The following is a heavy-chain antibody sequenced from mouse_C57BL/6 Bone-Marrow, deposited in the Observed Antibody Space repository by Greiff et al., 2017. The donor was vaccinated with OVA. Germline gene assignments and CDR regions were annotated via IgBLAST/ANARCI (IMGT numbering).Heavy chain of an antibody. J-gene: IGHJ1*03. CDR3: AIITTVVATRYFDV. D-gene: IGHD1-1*01. V-gene: IGHV5-17*01. CDR2: ISSGSSTI. Sequence: DVMLVESGGGLVKPGGSLTLSCAASGFTFRDYGMPWVRPAPEKGLEWVAYISSGSSTIYYADTVKGRFTLSRDNAKNTPFLQLTLLRSVDTAMYYCAIITTVVATRYFDVWGTGTTGTVSS. CDR1: GFTFRDYG.